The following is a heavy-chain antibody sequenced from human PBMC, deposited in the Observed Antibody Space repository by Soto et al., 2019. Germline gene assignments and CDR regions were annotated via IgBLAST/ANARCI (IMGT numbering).Heavy chain of an antibody. V-gene: IGHV3-21*01. Sequence: EVQLVESGGGLVKPGGSLRLSCAASGFTFSTYSMNWVRQAPGKVLDWVSSISTSGSYTYYADSVKGRFTISRDNPKNAVDLQMSSRRAEDTAVYYWAGDQVPAAICYYYYGIDVWGQGTTVTVSS. CDR3: AGDQVPAAICYYYYGIDV. CDR2: ISTSGSYT. J-gene: IGHJ6*02. D-gene: IGHD2-2*02. CDR1: GFTFSTYS.